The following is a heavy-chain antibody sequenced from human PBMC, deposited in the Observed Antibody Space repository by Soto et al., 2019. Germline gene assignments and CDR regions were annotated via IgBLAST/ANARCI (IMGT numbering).Heavy chain of an antibody. CDR3: RLPHPNPDYYDSSGYFAFDY. CDR2: IWYDGSNK. J-gene: IGHJ4*02. V-gene: IGHV3-33*01. Sequence: PGWSLRLSCAASGFTFSSYGMHWVRQAPGKXLEWVAVIWYDGSNKYYADSVKGRFTISRDNSKNTLYLQMNSLRAEDTAVYYCRLPHPNPDYYDSSGYFAFDYWGQGTLVTVSS. D-gene: IGHD3-22*01. CDR1: GFTFSSYG.